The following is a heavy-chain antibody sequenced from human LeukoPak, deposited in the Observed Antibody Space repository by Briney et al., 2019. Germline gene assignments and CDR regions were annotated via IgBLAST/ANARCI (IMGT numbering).Heavy chain of an antibody. CDR2: ISYDGSNK. J-gene: IGHJ4*02. V-gene: IGHV3-30*18. CDR3: AKVVLGASYFDY. Sequence: GGSLRLSCAASGFTFSSYGMHWVRQAPGKGLEWVAVISYDGSNKYYADSVKGRFTISRDNSKNTLYLQMNSLRAEDTAVYYCAKVVLGASYFDYWGQGTLVTVSS. CDR1: GFTFSSYG. D-gene: IGHD1-26*01.